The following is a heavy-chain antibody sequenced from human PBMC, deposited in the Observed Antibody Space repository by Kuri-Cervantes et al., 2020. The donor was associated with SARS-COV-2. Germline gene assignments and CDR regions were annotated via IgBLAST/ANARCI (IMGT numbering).Heavy chain of an antibody. D-gene: IGHD5-18*01. CDR2: ISSSSSTI. J-gene: IGHJ3*02. Sequence: GESLKISCAASGFTFTTFAMNWVRQAPGKGLEWVSYISSSSSTIYYAESVRGRFTISRDNVKNSPYLQMNSLRAEDTAVYYCARDPDITMPPDAFDIWGHGTMVTVSS. CDR1: GFTFTTFA. CDR3: ARDPDITMPPDAFDI. V-gene: IGHV3-48*01.